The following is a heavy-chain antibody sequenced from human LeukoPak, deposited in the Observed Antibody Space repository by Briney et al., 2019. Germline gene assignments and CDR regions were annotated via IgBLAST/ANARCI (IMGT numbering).Heavy chain of an antibody. CDR3: ARGGLYCSGGSCSLWFDP. V-gene: IGHV4-34*01. CDR1: GFTFDDYG. D-gene: IGHD2-15*01. CDR2: INHSGST. J-gene: IGHJ5*02. Sequence: GSLRLSCAASGFTFDDYGMSWVRQPPGKGLEWIGEINHSGSTNYNPSLKSRVTISVNTSKNQFSLKLSSVTAADTAVHYCARGGLYCSGGSCSLWFDPWGQGTLVTVSS.